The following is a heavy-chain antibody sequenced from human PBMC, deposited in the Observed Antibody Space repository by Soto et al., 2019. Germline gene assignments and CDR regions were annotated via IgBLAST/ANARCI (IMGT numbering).Heavy chain of an antibody. CDR3: ANAHALWGRSGPFDS. V-gene: IGHV3-23*01. CDR1: GVTISSYA. D-gene: IGHD5-12*01. Sequence: GSLRLSCAAAGVTISSYAMSWVSQAPGKGLEWVSAISGSGGSTYYADSVKGRFTISRDNSKNTLYLQMNSLRAEDTAVYYCANAHALWGRSGPFDSWGQGTLVTVSS. J-gene: IGHJ4*02. CDR2: ISGSGGST.